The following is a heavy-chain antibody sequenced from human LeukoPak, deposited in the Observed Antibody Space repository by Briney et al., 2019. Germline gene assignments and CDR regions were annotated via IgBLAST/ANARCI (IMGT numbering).Heavy chain of an antibody. V-gene: IGHV3-7*03. CDR1: GFTFTTYW. CDR2: INQDGTDK. D-gene: IGHD2-8*02. Sequence: GGSLRLSCAASGFTFTTYWMSWIRQAPGKGLEWVANINQDGTDKYYVDPVKGRFTFSRDNAQNSLYLQMSSLRVEDTAVYYCVTYSTGLYKGLEFWGQGTQVTVSS. CDR3: VTYSTGLYKGLEF. J-gene: IGHJ4*02.